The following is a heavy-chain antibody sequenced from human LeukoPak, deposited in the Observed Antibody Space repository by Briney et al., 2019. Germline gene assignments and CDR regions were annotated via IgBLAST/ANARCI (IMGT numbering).Heavy chain of an antibody. V-gene: IGHV4-39*07. D-gene: IGHD3-22*01. J-gene: IGHJ4*02. CDR2: IYYSGST. Sequence: SETLSLTCTVSGGFISSSSYYWGWIRQPPGKGLEWIGSIYYSGSTYYNPSLKSRVTISVDTSKNQFSLKLSSVTAADTAVYYCARDPHYYDSSGYYPDWGQGTLVTVSS. CDR3: ARDPHYYDSSGYYPD. CDR1: GGFISSSSYY.